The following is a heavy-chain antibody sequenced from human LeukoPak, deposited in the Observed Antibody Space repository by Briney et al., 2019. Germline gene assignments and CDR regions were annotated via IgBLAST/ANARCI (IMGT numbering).Heavy chain of an antibody. V-gene: IGHV3-23*01. Sequence: GGSLRLSCAASGFTFNNYAMSWVRQAPGKGLEWVSTISGSGDSTHYADSMKGRFTISRDNSKNTLYMQMNSLRVEDTAVYYCVKGCSYTSCYTSEKWGQGTLVTVSS. CDR2: ISGSGDST. CDR3: VKGCSYTSCYTSEK. J-gene: IGHJ4*02. CDR1: GFTFNNYA. D-gene: IGHD2-15*01.